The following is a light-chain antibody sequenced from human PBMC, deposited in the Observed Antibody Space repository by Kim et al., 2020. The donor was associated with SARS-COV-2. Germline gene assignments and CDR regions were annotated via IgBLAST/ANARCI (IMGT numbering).Light chain of an antibody. CDR3: NQYQSYPYT. CDR1: QSINSW. J-gene: IGKJ2*01. Sequence: DIQMTQSPSTLSASVGDRVTITCRASQSINSWLAWYQQQPGTAPKLLIYDASSLQSGVPPRFSGRGSGTEFTLTISSLQPDDFATYYCNQYQSYPYTLGQGTKLEL. V-gene: IGKV1-5*01. CDR2: DAS.